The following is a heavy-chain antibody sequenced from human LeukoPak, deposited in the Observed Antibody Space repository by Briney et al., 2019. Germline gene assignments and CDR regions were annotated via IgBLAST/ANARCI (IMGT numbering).Heavy chain of an antibody. D-gene: IGHD4-17*01. CDR3: ARGHGDFGY. CDR2: INHSGST. Sequence: PSETLSLTCAVYGGSFSGYYWSWIRQPPGKGLEWIGEINHSGSTNYNPSLKSRVTLSVDTSKNQFSLKLSSVTAADTAVYYCARGHGDFGYWGQGTLVTVSS. CDR1: GGSFSGYY. J-gene: IGHJ4*02. V-gene: IGHV4-34*01.